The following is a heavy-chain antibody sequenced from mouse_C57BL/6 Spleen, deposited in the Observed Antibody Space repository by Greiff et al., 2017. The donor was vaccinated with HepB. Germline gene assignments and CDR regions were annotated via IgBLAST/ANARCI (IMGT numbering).Heavy chain of an antibody. CDR1: GYTFTDYN. CDR3: ARGGWSRYYYAMDY. V-gene: IGHV1-22*01. CDR2: INPNNGGT. D-gene: IGHD1-1*02. Sequence: EVQLQQSGPELVKPGASVKMSCKASGYTFTDYNMHWVKQSHGKSLEWIGYINPNNGGTSYNQKFKGKATLTVNKSSSTAYMELRSLTSEDSAVYYCARGGWSRYYYAMDYWGQGTSVTVSS. J-gene: IGHJ4*01.